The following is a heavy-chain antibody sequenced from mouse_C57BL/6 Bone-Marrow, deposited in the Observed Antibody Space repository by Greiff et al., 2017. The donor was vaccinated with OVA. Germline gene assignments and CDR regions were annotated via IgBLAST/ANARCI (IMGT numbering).Heavy chain of an antibody. Sequence: EVQVVESGGDLVKPGGSLKLSCAASGFTFSSYGMSWVRQTPDKRLEWVATISSGGSYTYYPDSVKGRFTISRDKAKNALYLQRSCLKYEDTARYYCARRVYYFDYGGQGNTLTGSS. CDR3: ARRVYYFDY. CDR1: GFTFSSYG. J-gene: IGHJ2*01. CDR2: ISSGGSYT. V-gene: IGHV5-6*01.